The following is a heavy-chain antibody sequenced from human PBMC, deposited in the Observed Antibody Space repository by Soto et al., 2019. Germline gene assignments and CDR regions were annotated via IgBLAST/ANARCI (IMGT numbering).Heavy chain of an antibody. CDR2: IYYSGST. J-gene: IGHJ5*02. CDR1: GGSISSGDYY. V-gene: IGHV4-31*03. Sequence: QVQLQESGPGLVKPSQTLSLTCTVSGGSISSGDYYWSWIRQHPGKGLEWIGYIYYSGSTHYNPSHKSRVTMPVDTSENQFSLKLSSLTAADTAVYYCARGRYSSSSNWFDPWGQGTLVTVSS. CDR3: ARGRYSSSSNWFDP. D-gene: IGHD6-6*01.